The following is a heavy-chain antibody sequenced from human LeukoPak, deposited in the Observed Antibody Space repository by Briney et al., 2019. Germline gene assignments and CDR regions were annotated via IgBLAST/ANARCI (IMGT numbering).Heavy chain of an antibody. CDR1: GGTFSSHA. V-gene: IGHV1-69*04. Sequence: EASVKVSCKASGGTFSSHAISWVRQAPGQGLEWMGRIIPIFGIANYAQKFQGRVTITADKSTSTAYMELSSLRSEDTAVYYCAREALYCSSTSCYTVIEGYYFDYWGQGTLVTVSS. CDR3: AREALYCSSTSCYTVIEGYYFDY. D-gene: IGHD2-2*02. CDR2: IIPIFGIA. J-gene: IGHJ4*02.